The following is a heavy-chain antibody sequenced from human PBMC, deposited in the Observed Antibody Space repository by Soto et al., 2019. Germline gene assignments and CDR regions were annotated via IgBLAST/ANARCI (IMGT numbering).Heavy chain of an antibody. CDR2: ISAYNGNT. J-gene: IGHJ6*02. V-gene: IGHV1-18*01. CDR3: ARSITGTPRYYYYGMDV. Sequence: GLEWMGWISAYNGNTNYAQKLQGRVTMTTDTSTSTAYMELRSLRSDDTAVYYCARSITGTPRYYYYGMDVSGQGPTVTVSS. D-gene: IGHD1-7*01.